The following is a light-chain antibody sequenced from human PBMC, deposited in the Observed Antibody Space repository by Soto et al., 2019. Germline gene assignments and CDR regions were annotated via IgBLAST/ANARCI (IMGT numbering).Light chain of an antibody. CDR1: QTISSW. CDR3: QQYSSHRT. Sequence: DIRINKSVSTLPASVGDRVTITCRASQTISSWLAWYQQKPGKAPTLLIYDASALERGVPSRFSGTGSGTEFTLSSDSLQPDDFATYYCQQYSSHRTFGQGTMVDIK. V-gene: IGKV1-5*01. J-gene: IGKJ1*01. CDR2: DAS.